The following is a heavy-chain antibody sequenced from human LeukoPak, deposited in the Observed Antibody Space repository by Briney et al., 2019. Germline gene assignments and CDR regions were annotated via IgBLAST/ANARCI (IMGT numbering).Heavy chain of an antibody. CDR1: GSTFSSYG. Sequence: PGGSLRLSCAASGSTFSSYGMHWVRQAPGKGLEWVAVIWYDGSNKYYADSVKGRFTISRDNSKNTLYLQMNSLRAEDTAVYYCAKDSSSFYFDYWGQGTLVTVSS. J-gene: IGHJ4*02. CDR2: IWYDGSNK. V-gene: IGHV3-33*06. CDR3: AKDSSSFYFDY. D-gene: IGHD6-6*01.